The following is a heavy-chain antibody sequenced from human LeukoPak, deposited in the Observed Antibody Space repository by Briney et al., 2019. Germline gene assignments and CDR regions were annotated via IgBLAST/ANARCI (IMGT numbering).Heavy chain of an antibody. CDR3: ASLRERSYYARGFDY. J-gene: IGHJ4*02. V-gene: IGHV4-34*01. Sequence: SETLSLTCAVYGGSFSGYYWSWIRQPPGKGLEWIGEINHSGSTNYNPSLKSRVTISVDTSKNQFSLKLSSVTAAATAVYYCASLRERSYYARGFDYWGQGTLVTVSS. D-gene: IGHD1-26*01. CDR2: INHSGST. CDR1: GGSFSGYY.